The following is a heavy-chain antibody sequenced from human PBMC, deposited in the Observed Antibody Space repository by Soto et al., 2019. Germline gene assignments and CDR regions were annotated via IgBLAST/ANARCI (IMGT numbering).Heavy chain of an antibody. CDR1: GGSFSGYY. J-gene: IGHJ5*02. Sequence: SETLSLTCAVYGGSFSGYYWSWIRQPPGKGLEWIGEINHSGSTNYNPSLKSRVTISVDTSKNQFSLKLSSVTAADTAAYYCALLYYDFSKNWFDPWGQGTLVTVSS. CDR2: INHSGST. D-gene: IGHD3-3*01. V-gene: IGHV4-34*01. CDR3: ALLYYDFSKNWFDP.